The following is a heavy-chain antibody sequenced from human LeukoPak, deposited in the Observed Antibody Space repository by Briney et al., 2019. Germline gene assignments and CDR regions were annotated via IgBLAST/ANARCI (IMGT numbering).Heavy chain of an antibody. CDR3: AKAKSGYYTFDY. CDR2: ISGSGSNT. Sequence: GGSLRLSCAASEFTFSSYDMSWVRQPPGKGLEWVSAISGSGSNTYYADSVKGRFTISRDNSKNTLYLQMNSLRAEDTAVYYCAKAKSGYYTFDYWGQGTLLTVSS. CDR1: EFTFSSYD. V-gene: IGHV3-23*01. J-gene: IGHJ4*02. D-gene: IGHD3-3*01.